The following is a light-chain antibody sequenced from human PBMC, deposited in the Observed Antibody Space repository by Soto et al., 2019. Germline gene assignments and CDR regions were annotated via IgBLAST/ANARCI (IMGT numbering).Light chain of an antibody. V-gene: IGKV1-5*01. Sequence: DVQMTQSPSTLSASVGDRVTITCRASQSIDTWLAWYQQKPGKAPRLLIYDASDLESGVPSRFSGSVSGTEFSLTTNGLQTDDIATYYCQQYENFAPTFCPGTKVSIK. CDR1: QSIDTW. J-gene: IGKJ3*01. CDR3: QQYENFAPT. CDR2: DAS.